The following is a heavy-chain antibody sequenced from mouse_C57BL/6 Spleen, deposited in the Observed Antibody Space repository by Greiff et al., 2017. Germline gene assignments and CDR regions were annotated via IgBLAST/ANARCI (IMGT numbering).Heavy chain of an antibody. V-gene: IGHV5-12*01. Sequence: EVQVVESGGGLVQPGGSLKLSCAASGFTFSDYYMYWVRQTPEKRLEWVAYISNGGGSTYYPDTVKGRFTISRDNAKNTLYLQMSRLKSEDTAMYYCARHVSYDYSYYVDYWGQGTTLTVSS. D-gene: IGHD2-4*01. CDR1: GFTFSDYY. J-gene: IGHJ2*01. CDR2: ISNGGGST. CDR3: ARHVSYDYSYYVDY.